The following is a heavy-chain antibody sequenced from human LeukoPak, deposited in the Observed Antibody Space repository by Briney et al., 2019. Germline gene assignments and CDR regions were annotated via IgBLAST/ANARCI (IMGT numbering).Heavy chain of an antibody. D-gene: IGHD5-18*01. CDR1: GFTFDDYA. CDR3: AKSRGYLGYFDY. Sequence: GRSLRLSCAASGFTFDDYAMHWVRQAPGKGLEWVSGISWNSGSIGYADSVKGRFTISRDNAKNSLYLQMNSPRAEDMALYYCAKSRGYLGYFDYWGQGTLVTVSS. CDR2: ISWNSGSI. J-gene: IGHJ4*02. V-gene: IGHV3-9*03.